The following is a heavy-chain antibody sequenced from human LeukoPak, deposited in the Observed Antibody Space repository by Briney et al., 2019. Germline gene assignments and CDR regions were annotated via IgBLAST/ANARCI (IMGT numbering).Heavy chain of an antibody. CDR2: INPNSGGT. D-gene: IGHD3-22*01. CDR1: GYTFTGYY. J-gene: IGHJ6*02. Sequence: ASVTVSCTASGYTFTGYYMHWVRQAPGQGLEWMGWINPNSGGTNYAQKFQGRVTMTRDTSISTVHMELSRLRSDDTAVYYCASYYYDSSGYYFPPNYYYGMDVWGQGTTVTVSS. V-gene: IGHV1-2*02. CDR3: ASYYYDSSGYYFPPNYYYGMDV.